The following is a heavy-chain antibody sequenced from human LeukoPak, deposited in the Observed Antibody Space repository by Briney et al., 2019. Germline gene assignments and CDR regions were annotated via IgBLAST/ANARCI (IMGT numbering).Heavy chain of an antibody. D-gene: IGHD3-10*01. CDR2: IYSGGST. V-gene: IGHV3-53*05. Sequence: PGGSLRLSCAASGFTVSSNYMTWVRQAPGKGLEWVSVIYSGGSTYYGDSVKGRFTISRDNSKNTLYLQMNSLRAEDTAVYYCAKDSGSGINYYYYMDVWGKGTTVTISS. CDR3: AKDSGSGINYYYYMDV. J-gene: IGHJ6*03. CDR1: GFTVSSNY.